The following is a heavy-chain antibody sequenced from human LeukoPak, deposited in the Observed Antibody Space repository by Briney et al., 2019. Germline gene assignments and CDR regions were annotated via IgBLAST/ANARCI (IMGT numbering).Heavy chain of an antibody. CDR1: GGSISSSSYY. J-gene: IGHJ4*02. D-gene: IGHD3-22*01. Sequence: PSETLSLTCTVSGGSISSSSYYWGWIRQPPGKGLEWIGTIYYSGSTYYNPSLKSRVTISVDTSKNQFSLKLSSVTAEDTAVYYCTRIHPYDSSGYYGRDYWGQGTLVTVSS. CDR3: TRIHPYDSSGYYGRDY. V-gene: IGHV4-39*07. CDR2: IYYSGST.